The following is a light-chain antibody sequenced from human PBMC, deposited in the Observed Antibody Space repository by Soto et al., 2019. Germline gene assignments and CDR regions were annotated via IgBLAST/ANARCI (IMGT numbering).Light chain of an antibody. CDR3: ASYTSSSTWV. Sequence: QSVLTQPASVSGSPGQSITISCTGTSSDVGVYKYVSWYQQHPGKAPKLMIYEVSNRPSGVSNRFSASKSGNTASLTISGLQAEDEADYYCASYTSSSTWVFGGRTKVTVL. J-gene: IGLJ3*02. CDR2: EVS. CDR1: SSDVGVYKY. V-gene: IGLV2-14*01.